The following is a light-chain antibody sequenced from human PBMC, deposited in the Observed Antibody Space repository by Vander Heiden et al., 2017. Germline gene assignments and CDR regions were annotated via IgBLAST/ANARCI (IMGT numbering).Light chain of an antibody. Sequence: EIGLTQAPATLSLSPGERATLSCSASQSVSSNVAWYQQKPGQARTRRIYDASNRATGIPARFSGSGSGTGFTLTMSVLAPEDFAVYYCQLRSTWPGLSFGSETKVKMK. CDR1: QSVSSN. CDR3: QLRSTWPGLS. J-gene: IGKJ4*01. V-gene: IGKV3-11*01. CDR2: DAS.